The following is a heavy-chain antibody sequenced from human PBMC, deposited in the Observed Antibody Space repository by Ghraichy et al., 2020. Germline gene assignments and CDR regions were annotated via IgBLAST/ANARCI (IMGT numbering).Heavy chain of an antibody. J-gene: IGHJ4*02. CDR1: GFTFTSYW. CDR2: INSDGSTI. Sequence: GGSLRLSCAASGFTFTSYWMHWVRQAPGKGLVWVSHINSDGSTINYADSVKGRFTISRDNAENTLYLQMNSLRAEDTALYYCAKDCMGIAARPKCQPYWGQGTLVTVSS. D-gene: IGHD6-6*01. V-gene: IGHV3-74*01. CDR3: AKDCMGIAARPKCQPY.